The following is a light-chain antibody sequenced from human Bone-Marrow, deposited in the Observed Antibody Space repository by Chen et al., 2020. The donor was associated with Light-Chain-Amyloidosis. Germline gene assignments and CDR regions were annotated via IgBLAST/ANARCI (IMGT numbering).Light chain of an antibody. CDR2: QHK. J-gene: IGLJ1*01. V-gene: IGLV3-1*01. CDR1: RLGDKF. Sequence: SYELTQPPSVSVSPGQTARIACFGDRLGDKFVSWYQQKPGQSPVLVLYQHKRRPSGIPERFSGSNSGNTATLTIRGTQAVDEADDYCQAWASNTGVFGTGTRVTGL. CDR3: QAWASNTGV.